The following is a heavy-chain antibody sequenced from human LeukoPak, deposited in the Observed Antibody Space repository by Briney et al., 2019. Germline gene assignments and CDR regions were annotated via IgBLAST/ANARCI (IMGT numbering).Heavy chain of an antibody. D-gene: IGHD3-10*01. CDR1: GFTFSDAW. CDR3: TTDHGSGCYHIY. CDR2: IKSKPDVGTT. Sequence: GGSLRLSCAASGFTFSDAWMSRVRQVPGRGLEWVGHIKSKPDVGTTAYAAPVKGRFTISRDDSKNMLYLQMNSLKTEDTGVYYCTTDHGSGCYHIYWAQGGMVTVSS. J-gene: IGHJ4*02. V-gene: IGHV3-15*01.